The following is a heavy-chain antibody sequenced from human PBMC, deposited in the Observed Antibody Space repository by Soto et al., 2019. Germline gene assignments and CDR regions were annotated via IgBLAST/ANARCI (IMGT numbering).Heavy chain of an antibody. Sequence: QVQLVESGGGVVQPGRSLRLSCAASGFTFSSYAMHWVRQAPGKGLEWVAVISYDGSNKYYADSVKGRFTISRDNSKNTLYLQMNSLRAEDTAVYYCARERAGVWFGELSGGMDVWGQGTTVTVSS. CDR2: ISYDGSNK. D-gene: IGHD3-10*01. V-gene: IGHV3-30-3*01. CDR1: GFTFSSYA. CDR3: ARERAGVWFGELSGGMDV. J-gene: IGHJ6*02.